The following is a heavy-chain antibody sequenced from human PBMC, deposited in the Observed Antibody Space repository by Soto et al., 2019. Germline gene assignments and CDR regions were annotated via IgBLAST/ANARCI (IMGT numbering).Heavy chain of an antibody. J-gene: IGHJ4*02. CDR3: ARDGIGGTDFRGFLDY. V-gene: IGHV3-15*01. Sequence: GGSLRLSCAASGFTFSNAWMSWVRQAPGKGLEWVGRIKSKTDGGTTDYAAPVKGRFTISRDDSKNTLYLQMNSLRVEDTALYYCARDGIGGTDFRGFLDYWGQGTLVTVSS. D-gene: IGHD1-1*01. CDR1: GFTFSNAW. CDR2: IKSKTDGGTT.